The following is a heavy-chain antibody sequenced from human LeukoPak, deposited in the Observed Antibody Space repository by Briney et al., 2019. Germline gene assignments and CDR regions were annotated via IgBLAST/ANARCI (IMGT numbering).Heavy chain of an antibody. Sequence: SETLSLTCAVYGGSFSGYYWSWLRQPPGKGLEWIAEINLSGSTNYNPSLESRVTISVDTSKNQFSLKLSSVTAADTGVYYCARLWSLFRGVIVAARRGSRAFDIWGQGTMVTVSS. D-gene: IGHD2/OR15-2a*01. J-gene: IGHJ3*02. CDR3: ARLWSLFRGVIVAARRGSRAFDI. V-gene: IGHV4-34*01. CDR2: INLSGST. CDR1: GGSFSGYY.